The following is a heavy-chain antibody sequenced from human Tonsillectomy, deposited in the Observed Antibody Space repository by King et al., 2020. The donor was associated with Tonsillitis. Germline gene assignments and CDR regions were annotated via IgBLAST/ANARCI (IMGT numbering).Heavy chain of an antibody. Sequence: QLVQSGGGVVQPGRSLRLSCASSGFAFSSYGMHWVRQAPGKGLEWVAVISYDATRENYADSMKGRFTISRDNSKNTLYLQMNSLRAEDTAVYYCARERLYSSAWGIDYWGQGSLVTVSS. CDR1: GFAFSSYG. CDR3: ARERLYSSAWGIDY. V-gene: IGHV3-33*05. D-gene: IGHD6-19*01. J-gene: IGHJ4*02. CDR2: ISYDATRE.